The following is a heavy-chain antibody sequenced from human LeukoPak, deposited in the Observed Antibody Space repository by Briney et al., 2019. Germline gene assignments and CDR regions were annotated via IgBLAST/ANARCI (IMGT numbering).Heavy chain of an antibody. V-gene: IGHV3-9*01. Sequence: GGCLRLACAVSGLTFEVYAMHWVRQPPGKGLDWVAAISWNSGSINYADSVKGRFTISRDNAKNSLYLQMNSLRAEDTAVYYCVTTWGAHYWYFDLWGRGALVTVSS. CDR2: ISWNSGSI. D-gene: IGHD1-26*01. CDR1: GLTFEVYA. J-gene: IGHJ2*01. CDR3: VTTWGAHYWYFDL.